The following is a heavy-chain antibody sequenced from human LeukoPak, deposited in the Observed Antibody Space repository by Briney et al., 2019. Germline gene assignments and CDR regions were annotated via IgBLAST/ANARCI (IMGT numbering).Heavy chain of an antibody. CDR1: GYTFTNYG. CDR2: INTYNGNT. Sequence: ASVKVSCKASGYTFTNYGITWMRQAPGQGLEWMGWINTYNGNTNYAQKLQGRVTITTDTSTSTAYMELRSLRSEDTAVYYCASSGRGVIITDAFDIWGQGTMVTVSS. D-gene: IGHD3-10*01. J-gene: IGHJ3*02. V-gene: IGHV1-18*01. CDR3: ASSGRGVIITDAFDI.